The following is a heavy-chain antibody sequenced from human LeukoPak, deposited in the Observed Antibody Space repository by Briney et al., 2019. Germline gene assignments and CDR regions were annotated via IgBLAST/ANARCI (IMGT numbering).Heavy chain of an antibody. CDR1: GFTFSSYG. Sequence: GGSLRLSCAASGFTFSSYGMHWVRQAPGKGLEWVAVISYDGSNKYYADSVKGRFTISRDNSKNTLYLQMNSLRAEDTAVYYCAKTGDYWYYFDYWGQGTLVTVSS. J-gene: IGHJ4*02. D-gene: IGHD3-3*01. V-gene: IGHV3-30*18. CDR2: ISYDGSNK. CDR3: AKTGDYWYYFDY.